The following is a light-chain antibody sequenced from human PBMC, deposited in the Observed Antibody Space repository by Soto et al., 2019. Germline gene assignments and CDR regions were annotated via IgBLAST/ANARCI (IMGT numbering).Light chain of an antibody. CDR3: SSYTSSSSVV. J-gene: IGLJ2*01. CDR2: EVI. Sequence: QSALTQPASVSGAPGQSITISCTGTNSDVNYVSWHQQHPGKAPKLMIYEVINRSSGVSTRFSGSKSGNTASLTISGLQAEDEADYYCSSYTSSSSVVFGGGTKLTVL. CDR1: NSDVNY. V-gene: IGLV2-14*01.